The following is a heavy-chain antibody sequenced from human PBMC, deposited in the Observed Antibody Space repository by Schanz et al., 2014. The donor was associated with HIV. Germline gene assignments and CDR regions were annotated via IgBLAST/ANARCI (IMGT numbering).Heavy chain of an antibody. CDR3: ARGGIWEWDQPDFDY. Sequence: ERLVESGGSLVKPGGSLRLSCAASGFTFIRDGMHWVRQAPGKGLEWVAIISFDGSNKYYADSVKGRFTISRDNSKNTLYLQMNSLRAEDTAVYYCARGGIWEWDQPDFDYWGQGTLVTVSS. CDR2: ISFDGSNK. J-gene: IGHJ4*02. D-gene: IGHD2-15*01. CDR1: GFTFIRDG. V-gene: IGHV3-30*03.